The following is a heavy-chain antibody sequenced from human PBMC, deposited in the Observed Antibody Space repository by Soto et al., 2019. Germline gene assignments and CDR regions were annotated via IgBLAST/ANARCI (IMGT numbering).Heavy chain of an antibody. D-gene: IGHD1-26*01. CDR3: ARRGTVGAPHGIDV. CDR1: GFTFSSYG. CDR2: IWYDGSNK. V-gene: IGHV3-33*01. J-gene: IGHJ6*02. Sequence: QVQLVESGGGVVQPGRSLRLSCAASGFTFSSYGMHWVRQAPGKGLGWVAAIWYDGSNKYHADSVKGRFTISRDNFKNTLYRQMNSLRAEDTAVYYCARRGTVGAPHGIDVWGPGTTVTVSS.